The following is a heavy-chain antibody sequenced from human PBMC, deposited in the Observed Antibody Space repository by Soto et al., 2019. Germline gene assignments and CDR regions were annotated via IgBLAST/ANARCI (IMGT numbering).Heavy chain of an antibody. J-gene: IGHJ3*02. Sequence: EVQILESGGGLVQPGGSLRLSCAASGFTFSSYAMYWVRQAPGKGLEWVSGISDSGTGTYYADSVKGRFTISRDNSKNTVYLQMKSLRAEDTAVYYCAKDHTVVIRDAFDIWGQGTMVNVSS. CDR3: AKDHTVVIRDAFDI. V-gene: IGHV3-23*01. D-gene: IGHD3-22*01. CDR2: ISDSGTGT. CDR1: GFTFSSYA.